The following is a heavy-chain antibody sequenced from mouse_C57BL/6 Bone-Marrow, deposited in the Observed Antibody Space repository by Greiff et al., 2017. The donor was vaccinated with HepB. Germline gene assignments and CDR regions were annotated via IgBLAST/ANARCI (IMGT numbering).Heavy chain of an antibody. D-gene: IGHD2-1*01. CDR2: IYPGDGDT. J-gene: IGHJ2*01. Sequence: QVQLQQSGPELVKPGASVKISCKASGYAFSSSWMNWVKQRPGKGLEWIGRIYPGDGDTNYNGKFKGKATLTADKSSSTAYMQLSSLTSEDSAVYFCANIYYGNFFDYWGQVTTLTVSS. CDR1: GYAFSSSW. CDR3: ANIYYGNFFDY. V-gene: IGHV1-82*01.